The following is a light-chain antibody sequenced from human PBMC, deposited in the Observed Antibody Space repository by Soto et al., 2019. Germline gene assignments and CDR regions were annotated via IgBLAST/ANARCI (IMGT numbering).Light chain of an antibody. CDR3: QQYGSSTWT. CDR1: QSVSSN. V-gene: IGKV3-15*01. CDR2: GAS. J-gene: IGKJ1*01. Sequence: EIVMTQSPATLSLSPGERATLSCRASQSVSSNLAWYQQKPGQAPRLLIYGASTKATGIPARFSGSGSGTEFTLTISSLKSEDFAVYDCQQYGSSTWTFCQGTKVDIK.